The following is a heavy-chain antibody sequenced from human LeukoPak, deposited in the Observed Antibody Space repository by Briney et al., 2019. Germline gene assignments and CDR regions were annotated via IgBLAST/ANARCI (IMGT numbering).Heavy chain of an antibody. Sequence: GESLTISCKGSGYTFTSYWIGWVRQLPGKGLEWMGIIYPGDSESKYRLSLQGQVAISVDKSINTAYLQWSRLKASDTAIYYCARIEGSTFDYWGQGTLVTVSS. CDR3: ARIEGSTFDY. CDR1: GYTFTSYW. CDR2: IYPGDSES. J-gene: IGHJ4*02. V-gene: IGHV5-51*01.